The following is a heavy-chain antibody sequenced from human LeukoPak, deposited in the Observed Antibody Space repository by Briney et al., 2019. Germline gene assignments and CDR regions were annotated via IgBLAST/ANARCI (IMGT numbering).Heavy chain of an antibody. J-gene: IGHJ6*03. V-gene: IGHV4-34*01. D-gene: IGHD1-7*01. CDR1: GVSLRGYY. CDR3: ARGRNYVSDYYFDV. Sequence: SETLTLNCAVYGVSLRGYYWSWIRQSPEKGLEWIGEISHEGDSIYNPSLKSRVTLSVDMSKNQFSLKLRSVTAADTAVYYCARGRNYVSDYYFDVWGKGTTVIVSS. CDR2: ISHEGDS.